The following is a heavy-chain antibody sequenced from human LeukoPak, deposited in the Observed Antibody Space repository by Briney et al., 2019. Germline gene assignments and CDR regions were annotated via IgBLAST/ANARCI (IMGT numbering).Heavy chain of an antibody. D-gene: IGHD6-13*01. CDR3: ARDPPTRQYTNSFSLDY. V-gene: IGHV3-21*01. CDR2: ISSSSSYI. Sequence: KPGGSLRLSCAASGFTFRNYGMSWVRQAPGKGLEWVSSISSSSSYIYYADSVKGRFTISRDNAKNSLYLQMNSLRAEDTAVYYCARDPPTRQYTNSFSLDYWGQGTLVTVSS. CDR1: GFTFRNYG. J-gene: IGHJ4*02.